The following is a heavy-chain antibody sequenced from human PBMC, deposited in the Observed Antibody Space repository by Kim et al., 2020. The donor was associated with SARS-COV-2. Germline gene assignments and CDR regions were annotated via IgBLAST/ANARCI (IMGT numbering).Heavy chain of an antibody. CDR1: GGSFSGYY. V-gene: IGHV4-34*01. CDR3: ARGGYDS. CDR2: INHSGST. Sequence: SETLSLTCAVYGGSFSGYYWSWIRQPPGKGLEWIGEINHSGSTNYNPSLKSRVTISVDTSKNQFSLKLSSVTAADMAVYYCARGGYDSWGQGTLVTVSS. J-gene: IGHJ5*01.